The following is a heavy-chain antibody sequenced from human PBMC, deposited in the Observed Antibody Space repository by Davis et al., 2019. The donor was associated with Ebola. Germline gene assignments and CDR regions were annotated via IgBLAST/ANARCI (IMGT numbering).Heavy chain of an antibody. J-gene: IGHJ4*02. CDR3: VRGSDAYKTGY. CDR1: GGSISSYY. Sequence: MPSETLSLTCAVSGGSISSYYWSWIRQPPGKGLEWIAFISNGGRTIYNPSLRGRVTISIDTSKNQFSLEVRSVTAADTAFYYCVRGSDAYKTGYWGQGTLVTVSS. D-gene: IGHD5-24*01. CDR2: ISNGGRT. V-gene: IGHV4-59*01.